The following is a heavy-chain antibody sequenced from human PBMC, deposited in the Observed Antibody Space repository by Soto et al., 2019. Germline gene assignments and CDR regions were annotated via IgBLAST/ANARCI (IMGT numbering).Heavy chain of an antibody. D-gene: IGHD3-10*01. V-gene: IGHV4-31*03. CDR2: IYYSGST. J-gene: IGHJ6*02. CDR3: ARDRFVGSGRSYYYYGMDV. CDR1: GGSISSGGYY. Sequence: SEPLSLTCTVSGGSISSGGYYWSWIRQHPGKGLEWIGYIYYSGSTYYNPSLKSRVTISVDTSKNQFSLKLSSVTAADTAVYYCARDRFVGSGRSYYYYGMDVPGQGTTVTLPS.